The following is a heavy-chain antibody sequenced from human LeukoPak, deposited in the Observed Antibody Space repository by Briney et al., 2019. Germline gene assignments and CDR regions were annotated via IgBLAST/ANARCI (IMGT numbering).Heavy chain of an antibody. CDR1: GGSISSYY. CDR3: ARVRDRSSYFYDLDY. Sequence: SETLSLTCTVSGGSISSYYWSWIRQPPGKGLEWIGCIHYSGSTNYNPSLKSRVTISVNTSKNQFSLKLSSVTAADTAVYYCARVRDRSSYFYDLDYWGQGTLVTVSS. J-gene: IGHJ4*02. D-gene: IGHD3-22*01. V-gene: IGHV4-59*01. CDR2: IHYSGST.